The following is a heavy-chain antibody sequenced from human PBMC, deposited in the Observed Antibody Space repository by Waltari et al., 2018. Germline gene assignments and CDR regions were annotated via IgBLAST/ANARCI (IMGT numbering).Heavy chain of an antibody. CDR3: ARQLNPRAPYFDL. V-gene: IGHV4-31*03. J-gene: IGHJ4*02. CDR2: IHHSGGT. Sequence: QVQLQESGPGLVKPSQTLSLTCILSGGPLISGSYYWRWIRQHPGKALEWIGYIHHSGGTLYNPSLESRATIRVDTSKNQLSLRLNSVSAADTAVYYCARQLNPRAPYFDLWGQGALVTVAS. CDR1: GGPLISGSYY.